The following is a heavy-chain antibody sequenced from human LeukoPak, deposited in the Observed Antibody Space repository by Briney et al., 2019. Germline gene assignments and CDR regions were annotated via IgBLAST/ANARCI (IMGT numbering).Heavy chain of an antibody. CDR2: INSDGTGI. D-gene: IGHD1-26*01. Sequence: GGSLRLSCAASGFSFSTTWMHWVRQAPGKGPVWVARINSDGTGIIYADSVKGRFTISRDNAKNTLFLQMNSLRAEDTAVYYCARDRYYSVDYWGQGTLVTVSS. CDR3: ARDRYYSVDY. J-gene: IGHJ4*02. V-gene: IGHV3-74*01. CDR1: GFSFSTTW.